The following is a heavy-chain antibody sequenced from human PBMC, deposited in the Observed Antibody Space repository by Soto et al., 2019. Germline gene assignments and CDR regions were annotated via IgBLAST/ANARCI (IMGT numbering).Heavy chain of an antibody. CDR1: GFTFSKHW. V-gene: IGHV3-74*01. J-gene: IGHJ3*02. Sequence: EVQLAESGGGLVQPGGSLRLSCAASGFTFSKHWMHWVRQAPGQGLVWVSRTKTDGSTSYADSVKGRFTISRDNAKNTLYLEMNSLRAEDTAVYYCARDMRAVPWYGGVSSAFDMWGHGTMVTVS. CDR2: TKTDGST. D-gene: IGHD3-10*01. CDR3: ARDMRAVPWYGGVSSAFDM.